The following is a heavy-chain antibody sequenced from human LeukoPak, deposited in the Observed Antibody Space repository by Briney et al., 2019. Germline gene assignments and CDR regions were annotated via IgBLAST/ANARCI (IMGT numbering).Heavy chain of an antibody. CDR2: ISYDGSNK. D-gene: IGHD5-24*01. CDR1: GFTFSSYG. CDR3: RVEMATIRFDY. J-gene: IGHJ4*02. V-gene: IGHV3-30*03. Sequence: PGGSLRLSCAASGFTFSSYGMHWVRQAPGKGLEWVAVISYDGSNKYYADSVKGRFTISRDNSKNTLYLQMNNLRAEDTAVYYCRVEMATIRFDYWGQGTLVTVSS.